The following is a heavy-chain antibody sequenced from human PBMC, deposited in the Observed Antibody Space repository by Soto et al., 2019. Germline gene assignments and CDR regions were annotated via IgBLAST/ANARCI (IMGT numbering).Heavy chain of an antibody. CDR2: ISYDGSNK. CDR1: GFTFSSYA. Sequence: GGSLRLSCAASGFTFSSYAMHWVRQAPGKGLEWVAVISYDGSNKYYADSVKGRFTISRDNSKNTLYLQMNSLRAEDTAVYYCARVPTVVTTAYYFDYWGQGT. V-gene: IGHV3-30-3*01. CDR3: ARVPTVVTTAYYFDY. D-gene: IGHD4-17*01. J-gene: IGHJ4*02.